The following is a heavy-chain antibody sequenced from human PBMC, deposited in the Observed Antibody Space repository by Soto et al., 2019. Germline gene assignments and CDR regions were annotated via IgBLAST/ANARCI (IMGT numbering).Heavy chain of an antibody. J-gene: IGHJ4*01. D-gene: IGHD6-19*01. V-gene: IGHV4-38-2*02. CDR3: ARVHVMVVAGSTFAY. CDR2: IYHGGTT. Sequence: SETLSLTCTVSGYSISSVSYWAGIRQPPGKGPGWISSIYHGGTTFYSPSLKSRITISVDTSNNQFSMKLTSVTAAGTAVYYCARVHVMVVAGSTFAYWGHGTLVTVSS. CDR1: GYSISSVSY.